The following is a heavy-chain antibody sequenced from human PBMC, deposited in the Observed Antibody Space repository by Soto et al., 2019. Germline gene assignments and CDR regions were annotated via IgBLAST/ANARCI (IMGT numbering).Heavy chain of an antibody. J-gene: IGHJ4*02. CDR1: GFIFSSYG. D-gene: IGHD6-13*01. CDR2: VWFDGSNE. V-gene: IGHV3-33*06. CDR3: AKMVGVSVAAAGFDL. Sequence: QVQLVESGGGVVQPGRSLRLSCVASGFIFSSYGMHWVRQAPGKGLEWVAVVWFDGSNEFYADFVKGRFTISRDNSKKTLFLQMNSLRAEDTAVYYCAKMVGVSVAAAGFDLWGQGTLVTVSS.